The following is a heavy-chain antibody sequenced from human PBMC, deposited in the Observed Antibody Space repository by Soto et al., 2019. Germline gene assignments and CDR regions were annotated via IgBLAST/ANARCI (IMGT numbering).Heavy chain of an antibody. Sequence: QLQLQESGPGLVKPSETLSLTCSVSGGSISTDSYNWDWIRQSPGKGLEWIGTIYYDGTPSYNPSLKSQVTISVDTSRNHFSLKVKSVTAADTAMYYCARFFGNAFDVWGHGTMVKVSS. CDR2: IYYDGTP. J-gene: IGHJ3*01. V-gene: IGHV4-39*02. CDR3: ARFFGNAFDV. CDR1: GGSISTDSYN. D-gene: IGHD3-3*01.